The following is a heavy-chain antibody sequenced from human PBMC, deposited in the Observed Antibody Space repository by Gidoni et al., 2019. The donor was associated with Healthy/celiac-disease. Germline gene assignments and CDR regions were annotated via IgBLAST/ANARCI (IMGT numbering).Heavy chain of an antibody. Sequence: QVQLVQSGAEVKKPGASVKVSCKASGYTFTSYGISWVRQAPGQGLEWMGWISAYNGNTNYAQKLQGRVTMTTDTSTSTAYMELRSLRSDDTAVYYCARDLHYDFWSGSWPRYGMDVWGQGTTVTVSS. CDR3: ARDLHYDFWSGSWPRYGMDV. D-gene: IGHD3-3*01. CDR1: GYTFTSYG. CDR2: ISAYNGNT. J-gene: IGHJ6*02. V-gene: IGHV1-18*01.